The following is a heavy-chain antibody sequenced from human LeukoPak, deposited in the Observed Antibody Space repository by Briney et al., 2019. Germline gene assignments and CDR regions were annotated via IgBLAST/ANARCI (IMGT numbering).Heavy chain of an antibody. V-gene: IGHV1-18*04. D-gene: IGHD3-10*01. Sequence: GASVKVSCKASSYTFTSYGMSWVRQAPGQGLEWVGWISAYNGNTNYAQTLQGRVTMTTDTSTSTAYMELRSLRSDDTAVYYCARDRSYYYGSGSFYYYGMDVWGKGTTVTVSS. CDR3: ARDRSYYYGSGSFYYYGMDV. J-gene: IGHJ6*04. CDR1: SYTFTSYG. CDR2: ISAYNGNT.